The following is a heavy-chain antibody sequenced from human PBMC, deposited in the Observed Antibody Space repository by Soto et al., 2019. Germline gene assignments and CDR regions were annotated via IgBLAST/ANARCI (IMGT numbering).Heavy chain of an antibody. D-gene: IGHD3-10*01. CDR1: GFTFSSYG. J-gene: IGHJ4*02. Sequence: GGSLRLSCAASGFTFSSYGMHWVRQAPGKGLEWVAVMWYDGSNKYYADSVKGQFTISRDNSKNPLYLQMNSLRAEDTAVYDCARDGVTRVRGVIGYFDYWGQGTRVT. CDR3: ARDGVTRVRGVIGYFDY. V-gene: IGHV3-33*01. CDR2: MWYDGSNK.